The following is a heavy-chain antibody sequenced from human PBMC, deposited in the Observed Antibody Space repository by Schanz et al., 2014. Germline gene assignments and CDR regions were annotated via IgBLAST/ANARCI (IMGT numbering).Heavy chain of an antibody. CDR2: IAGDGGGP. J-gene: IGHJ4*02. V-gene: IGHV3-23*01. Sequence: EVQMLESGGGLVQPGGSLRLSCVASGFTFRRYGMSWVRQAPGKGLEWVSVIAGDGGGPNYVDSVKGRFTISRDNSDNTLYLQXXXXXXXDTAVYYCARGSGTFDSWGQGTLVTVSS. D-gene: IGHD3-3*01. CDR1: GFTFRRYG. CDR3: ARGSGTFDS.